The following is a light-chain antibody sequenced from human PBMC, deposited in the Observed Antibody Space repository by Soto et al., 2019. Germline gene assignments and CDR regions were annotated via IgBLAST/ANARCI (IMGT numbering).Light chain of an antibody. CDR2: EVT. J-gene: IGLJ3*02. Sequence: QSALAQPPSASGSPGQSVTISCTGTNSDVGGYNYVSWYQQHPGKAPKLIIYEVTKRPSGVPGRFSGSKSVNTASLTVSGLQAEDEADYYCSSYAGGNDLVFGGGTKLTVL. V-gene: IGLV2-8*01. CDR3: SSYAGGNDLV. CDR1: NSDVGGYNY.